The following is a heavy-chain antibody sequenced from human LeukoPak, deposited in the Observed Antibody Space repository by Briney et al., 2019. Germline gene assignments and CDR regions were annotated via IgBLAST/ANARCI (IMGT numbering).Heavy chain of an antibody. CDR2: ISAYNGNT. Sequence: ASVKVSCKASGGTFSSYAISWVRQAPGQGLEWMGWISAYNGNTNYAQKLQGRVTMTTDTSTSTAYMELRSLRSDDTAVYYCARAAYYYGSGSHWGQGTLVTVSS. J-gene: IGHJ4*02. CDR1: GGTFSSYA. V-gene: IGHV1-18*01. CDR3: ARAAYYYGSGSH. D-gene: IGHD3-10*01.